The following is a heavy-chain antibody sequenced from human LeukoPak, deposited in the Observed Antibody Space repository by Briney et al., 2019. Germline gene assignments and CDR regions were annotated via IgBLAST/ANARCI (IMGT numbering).Heavy chain of an antibody. CDR1: GFAFSRYW. V-gene: IGHV3-74*01. CDR2: INGDGSTS. J-gene: IGHJ4*02. D-gene: IGHD5-18*01. Sequence: GGSLRLSCAASGFAFSRYWIHWVRQAPGKGPVWVSRINGDGSTSVYADSVRGRFTISRDNAKNTVYLQMDSLRAEDTAVYYCARDDRYTSWNWGQGTLVTVSS. CDR3: ARDDRYTSWN.